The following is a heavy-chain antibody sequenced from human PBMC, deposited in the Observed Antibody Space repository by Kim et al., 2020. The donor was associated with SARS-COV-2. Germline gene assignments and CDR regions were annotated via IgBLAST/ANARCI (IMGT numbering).Heavy chain of an antibody. D-gene: IGHD3-3*01. Sequence: SETLSLTCAVYGGSFSGYYWSWIRQPPGKGLEWIGEINHSGSTNYNPSLKSRVTISVDTSKNQFSLKLSSVTAADTAVYYCARRFYDFWSGYYGWGYFD. J-gene: IGHJ4*01. CDR2: INHSGST. CDR3: ARRFYDFWSGYYGWGYFD. V-gene: IGHV4-34*01. CDR1: GGSFSGYY.